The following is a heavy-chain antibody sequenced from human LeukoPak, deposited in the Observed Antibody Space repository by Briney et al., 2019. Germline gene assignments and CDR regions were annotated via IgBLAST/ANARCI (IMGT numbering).Heavy chain of an antibody. CDR2: ISGSGGST. Sequence: GGSLRLSCAASGFTFSSYAMHWVRQAPGKGLEWVSAISGSGGSTYYADSVKGRFTISRDNSKNTLYLQMNSLRAEDTAVYYCAKDPNKPPYYYGMDVWGQGTTVTVSS. CDR1: GFTFSSYA. V-gene: IGHV3-23*01. J-gene: IGHJ6*02. CDR3: AKDPNKPPYYYGMDV.